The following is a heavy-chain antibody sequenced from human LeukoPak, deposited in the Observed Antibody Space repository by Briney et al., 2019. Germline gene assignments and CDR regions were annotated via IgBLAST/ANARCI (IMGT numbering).Heavy chain of an antibody. CDR1: GYSISSGYY. J-gene: IGHJ4*02. CDR3: ARVVGIAAAGI. V-gene: IGHV4-38-2*02. CDR2: IYHSGST. Sequence: SETLSLTCTVSGYSISSGYYWGWIRQPPGKGREWIGSIYHSGSTYYNPSLKSRVTISVDTSKNQFSLKLSSVTAADTAVYYCARVVGIAAAGIWGQGTLVTVSS. D-gene: IGHD6-13*01.